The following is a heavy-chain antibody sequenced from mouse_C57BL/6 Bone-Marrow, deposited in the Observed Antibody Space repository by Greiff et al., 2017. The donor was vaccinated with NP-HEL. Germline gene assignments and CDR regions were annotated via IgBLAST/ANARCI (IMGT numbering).Heavy chain of an antibody. CDR1: GYTFTSYW. Sequence: VQLQQSGAELVMPGASVKLSCKASGYTFTSYWMHWVKQRPGQGLEWIGEIDPSDSYTNYNQKFKGKSTLTVGKSSSTAYMQLSSLTSEDSAVYYGAREGRRYAMDYWGQGTSVTVSS. V-gene: IGHV1-69*01. J-gene: IGHJ4*01. CDR3: AREGRRYAMDY. D-gene: IGHD2-14*01. CDR2: IDPSDSYT.